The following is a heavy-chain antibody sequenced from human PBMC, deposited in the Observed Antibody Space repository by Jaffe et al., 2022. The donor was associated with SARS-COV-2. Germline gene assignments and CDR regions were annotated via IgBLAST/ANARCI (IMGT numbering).Heavy chain of an antibody. CDR2: IIPIFGTA. D-gene: IGHD3-9*01. J-gene: IGHJ6*03. Sequence: QVQLVQSGAEVKKPGSSVKVSCKASGGTFSSYAISWVRQAPGQGLEWMGGIIPIFGTANYAQKFQGRVTITADESTSTAYMELSSLRSEDTAVYYCARRSPQTGPNYYYYYMDVWGKGTTVTVSS. CDR3: ARRSPQTGPNYYYYYMDV. CDR1: GGTFSSYA. V-gene: IGHV1-69*01.